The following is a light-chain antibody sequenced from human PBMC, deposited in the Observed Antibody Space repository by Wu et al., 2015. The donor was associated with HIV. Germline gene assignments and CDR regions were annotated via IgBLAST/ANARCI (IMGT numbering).Light chain of an antibody. V-gene: IGKV3-15*01. CDR2: DAS. CDR1: QSIKNK. J-gene: IGKJ2*01. CDR3: HQYSSGPSS. Sequence: IVMTQFPATLSVSPGEGATLSCRASQSIKNKLAWYQQKPAQPPRLLIYDASTRANGIPGTFSGSGSETEFTLTINNVQSEDFALYFCHQYSSGPSSFGQGTKLEI.